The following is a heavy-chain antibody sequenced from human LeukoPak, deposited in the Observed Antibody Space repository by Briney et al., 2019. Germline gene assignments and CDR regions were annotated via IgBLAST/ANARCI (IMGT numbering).Heavy chain of an antibody. CDR2: MYHSGSS. D-gene: IGHD2-15*01. CDR3: AREVVVVDRYLQH. J-gene: IGHJ1*01. CDR1: GYSISSGYY. V-gene: IGHV4-38-2*02. Sequence: PSETLSLTCAVSGYSISSGYYWCCMLQPPGRRLEWSVGMYHSGSSYYNPALKSRVTISVDPSKNQFSLKLSSVTAAHTAVYYCAREVVVVDRYLQHWGQGTLVTVSS.